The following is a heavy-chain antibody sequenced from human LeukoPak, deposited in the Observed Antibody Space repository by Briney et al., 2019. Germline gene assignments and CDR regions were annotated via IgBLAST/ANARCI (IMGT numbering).Heavy chain of an antibody. V-gene: IGHV3-53*01. D-gene: IGHD3-10*01. Sequence: QTGGSLRLSCAASGFTVSSNYMSWVRQAPGKGLEWVSVIYSGGSTYYADSVKGRFTISRDNSKNTLYLQMNSLRAEDTAVYYCARDSRDYYGSGSYYMFAFDIWGQGQWSPSLQ. CDR3: ARDSRDYYGSGSYYMFAFDI. J-gene: IGHJ3*02. CDR2: IYSGGST. CDR1: GFTVSSNY.